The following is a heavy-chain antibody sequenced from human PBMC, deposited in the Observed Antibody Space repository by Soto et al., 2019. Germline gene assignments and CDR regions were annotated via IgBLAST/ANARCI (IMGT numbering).Heavy chain of an antibody. CDR1: GGSISSSSYY. J-gene: IGHJ5*02. CDR3: ARGKLFPDGYYGSGNTRDNWFDP. V-gene: IGHV4-39*01. Sequence: SETLSLTCTVSGGSISSSSYYWGWIRQPPGKGLEWIGSIYYSGSTYYNPSLKSRVTISVDTSKNQFSLKLSSVTAADTAVYYCARGKLFPDGYYGSGNTRDNWFDPWGQGTLVTVSS. CDR2: IYYSGST. D-gene: IGHD3-10*01.